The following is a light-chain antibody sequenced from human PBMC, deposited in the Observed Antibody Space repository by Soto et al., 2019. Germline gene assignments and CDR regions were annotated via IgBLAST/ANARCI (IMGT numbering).Light chain of an antibody. CDR3: QQRSSWPYT. Sequence: EIVLTQSPATLSLSPGERATLSCRASQRVSSYLAWYQQKLGQAPRLLIYDASNRATGIPARFSGSGSGTDFTLTISFLEPEDFAVYYCQQRSSWPYTFGQGTKLEIK. CDR2: DAS. J-gene: IGKJ2*01. CDR1: QRVSSY. V-gene: IGKV3-11*01.